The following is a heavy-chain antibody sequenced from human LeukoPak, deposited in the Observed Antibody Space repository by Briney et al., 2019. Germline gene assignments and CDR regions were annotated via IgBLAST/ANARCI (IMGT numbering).Heavy chain of an antibody. CDR1: GFIFKKYW. CDR3: AKDQGSLIVVVPAAPPRYYYYYMDV. Sequence: GGSLRLSCAASGFIFKKYWMNWVRQVPGKGLECLANIKEDGSETYYADSVKGRFTISRDNPKNLLFLQMNSLRAEDTAVYYCAKDQGSLIVVVPAAPPRYYYYYMDVWGKGTTVTVSS. J-gene: IGHJ6*03. V-gene: IGHV3-7*01. D-gene: IGHD2-2*01. CDR2: IKEDGSET.